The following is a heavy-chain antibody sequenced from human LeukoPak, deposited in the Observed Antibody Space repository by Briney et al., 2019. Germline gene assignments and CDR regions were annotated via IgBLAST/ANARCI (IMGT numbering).Heavy chain of an antibody. Sequence: PSETLSLTCTVSGDSISSGDYYWSWIRQPPGKGLEWIGYVYYSGSTYYDPSLRSRVTISVDTSKNQFSLKLSSVTAADTAVYYCAGAGENFQHWGQGTLVTVSS. D-gene: IGHD2-21*01. CDR1: GDSISSGDYY. CDR2: VYYSGST. V-gene: IGHV4-30-4*01. CDR3: AGAGENFQH. J-gene: IGHJ1*01.